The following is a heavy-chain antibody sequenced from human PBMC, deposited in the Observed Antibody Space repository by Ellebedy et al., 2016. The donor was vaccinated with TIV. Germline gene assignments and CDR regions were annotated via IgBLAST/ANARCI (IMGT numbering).Heavy chain of an antibody. CDR1: GFTFSDYW. J-gene: IGHJ4*03. D-gene: IGHD1-1*01. V-gene: IGHV3-7*01. CDR3: ARDQGWAYPGSTRIDY. CDR2: IKQDGSEK. Sequence: GESLKISCAASGFTFSDYWMSWVRQAPGKGLEWVANIKQDGSEKWYVDSVKGRLTISRDNAKNSLYLQMGSLRAEDTAVYYCARDQGWAYPGSTRIDYWGQGTLVTVSS.